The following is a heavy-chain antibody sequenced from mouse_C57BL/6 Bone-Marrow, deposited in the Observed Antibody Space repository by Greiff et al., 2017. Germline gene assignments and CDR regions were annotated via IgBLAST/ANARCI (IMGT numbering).Heavy chain of an antibody. D-gene: IGHD1-1*01. CDR3: ARKELDYGNWYFDV. J-gene: IGHJ1*03. CDR1: GFSLTSYA. Sequence: VKLMVSGPGLVAPSQSLSITCSVSGFSLTSYAICGVRQPQGTGLEWRGVIWTGGGTNYNSALKYRLSISKDKSKSQVFLKMNSLQTEDTARYYCARKELDYGNWYFDVWGTGTTVTVSS. CDR2: IWTGGGT. V-gene: IGHV2-9-1*01.